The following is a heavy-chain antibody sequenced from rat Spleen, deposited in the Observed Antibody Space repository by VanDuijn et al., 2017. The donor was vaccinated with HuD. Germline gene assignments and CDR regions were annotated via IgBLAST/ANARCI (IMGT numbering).Heavy chain of an antibody. V-gene: IGHV5-17*01. D-gene: IGHD1-9*01. CDR1: GFTFSSFA. J-gene: IGHJ2*01. Sequence: EVQLVESGGGLVQPGRSLKLSCAASGFTFSSFAMAWVRQAPKKGLEWVATIIYDGSRTYYRDSVKGRFTISRDNAKSTLYLQMDSLRSEDTAIYYCARPTTGIPFNYWGQGVMVTVSS. CDR3: ARPTTGIPFNY. CDR2: IIYDGSRT.